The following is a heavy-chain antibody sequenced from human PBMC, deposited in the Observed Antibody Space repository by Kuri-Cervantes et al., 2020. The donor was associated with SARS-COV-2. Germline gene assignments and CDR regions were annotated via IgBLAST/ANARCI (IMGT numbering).Heavy chain of an antibody. CDR3: TRLAYYYYGMDV. Sequence: GESLKISCAASGFTFSNAWMSWVRQASGKGLEWVGRIRSKANSYATAYAASVKGRFTISRDDSKNTAYLQMNSLKTEDTAVYYCTRLAYYYYGMDVWGQGTTVTVSS. CDR2: IRSKANSYAT. V-gene: IGHV3-73*01. J-gene: IGHJ6*02. CDR1: GFTFSNAW.